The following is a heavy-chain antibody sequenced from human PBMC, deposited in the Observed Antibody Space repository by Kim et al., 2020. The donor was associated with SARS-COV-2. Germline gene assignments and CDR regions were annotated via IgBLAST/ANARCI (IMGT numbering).Heavy chain of an antibody. V-gene: IGHV4-31*02. J-gene: IGHJ6*02. CDR3: ARDRDSSSWDYYYYGMDV. D-gene: IGHD6-13*01. Sequence: KRRVTISVDTSKNQFSLKLSSVTAADTAVYYCARDRDSSSWDYYYYGMDVWGQGTTVTVSS.